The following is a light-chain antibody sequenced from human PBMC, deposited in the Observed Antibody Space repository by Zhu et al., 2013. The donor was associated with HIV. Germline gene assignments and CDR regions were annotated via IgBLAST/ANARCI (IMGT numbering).Light chain of an antibody. J-gene: IGKJ1*01. Sequence: DIQVTQSPSTLSASVGDRVTITCRASQDIDRYLAWYQQTPGKAPTLLVYAASTTQSGVPSRFSGSGSGTEFSLTISSLQPEDFATYYCLQDYNYPPTFGQGTKVEVK. CDR1: QDIDRY. V-gene: IGKV1-9*01. CDR2: AAS. CDR3: LQDYNYPPT.